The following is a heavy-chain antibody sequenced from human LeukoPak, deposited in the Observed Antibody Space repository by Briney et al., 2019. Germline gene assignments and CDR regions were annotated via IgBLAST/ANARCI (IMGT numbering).Heavy chain of an antibody. CDR3: ARGEPSFKYCSSTSCHCYNWFDP. CDR1: GGSISSGDYY. J-gene: IGHJ5*02. Sequence: KPSQTLSLTCTVSGGSISSGDYYWSWIRQPPGKGLEWIGYIYYSGSTYYNPSLKSRVTISVDTSKNQFSLKLSSVTAADTAVYYCARGEPSFKYCSSTSCHCYNWFDPWGQGTLVTVSS. V-gene: IGHV4-30-4*08. CDR2: IYYSGST. D-gene: IGHD2-2*01.